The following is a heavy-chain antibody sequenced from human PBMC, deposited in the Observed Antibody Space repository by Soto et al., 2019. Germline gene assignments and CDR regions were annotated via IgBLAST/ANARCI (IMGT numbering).Heavy chain of an antibody. D-gene: IGHD2-8*02. V-gene: IGHV4-39*01. J-gene: IGHJ4*02. CDR2: IYHTGST. CDR3: ARPPPGPLVLSPPRLAY. Sequence: SETLSLTCTGSGGSMCTGDYYGGWIRQPPGKGLEWIGSIYHTGSTYHNPSLQSRVTISVDPSKNQISLKVSSVTAADTAVYYFARPPPGPLVLSPPRLAYCGPAALVT. CDR1: GGSMCTGDYY.